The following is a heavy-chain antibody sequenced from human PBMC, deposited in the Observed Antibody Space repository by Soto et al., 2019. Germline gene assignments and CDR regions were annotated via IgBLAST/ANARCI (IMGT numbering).Heavy chain of an antibody. V-gene: IGHV1-3*01. CDR1: GYTFTSYA. CDR2: INAGNGNT. CDR3: ARDLYYYDSSGYYLPGY. Sequence: ASVKVSCKASGYTFTSYAMHWVRQAPGQRLEWMGWINAGNGNTKYSQKFQGRVTITRDTSASTAYMELSSLRSEDTAVYYCARDLYYYDSSGYYLPGYWGQGTLLTVSS. J-gene: IGHJ4*02. D-gene: IGHD3-22*01.